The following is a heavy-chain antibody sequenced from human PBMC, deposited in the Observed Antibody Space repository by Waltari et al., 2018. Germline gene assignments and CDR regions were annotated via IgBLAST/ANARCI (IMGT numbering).Heavy chain of an antibody. CDR1: GYTFTDYY. V-gene: IGHV1-69-2*01. CDR2: VGPKDGET. CDR3: SRSGSDDWFDP. D-gene: IGHD2-15*01. Sequence: EVQLLQSGAEVKKPGATVKISCKSSGYTFTDYYIHWGKQTPGQGLEWMGRVGPKDGETIYAEKFQDRVTISADTSTDTVYMIMNGLRFDDTALYFCSRSGSDDWFDPWGRGTPVTVVS. J-gene: IGHJ5*02.